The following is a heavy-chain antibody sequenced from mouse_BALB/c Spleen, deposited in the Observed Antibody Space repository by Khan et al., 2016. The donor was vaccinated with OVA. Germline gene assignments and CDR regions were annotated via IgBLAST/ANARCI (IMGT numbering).Heavy chain of an antibody. Sequence: VQLQESGAELARPGASVKLSCKASGYTFTSYTIHWIKKRPGQGLEWIGYINPSNGYTNYNQKFKDKATLTTDKSSTTAYLQLSSLTSDDSAVYNSVIDVASQRKGAWCPYWGQGTLITVSA. CDR1: GYTFTSYT. V-gene: IGHV1-4*01. D-gene: IGHD3-3*01. J-gene: IGHJ3*01. CDR2: INPSNGYT. CDR3: VIDVASQRKGAWCPY.